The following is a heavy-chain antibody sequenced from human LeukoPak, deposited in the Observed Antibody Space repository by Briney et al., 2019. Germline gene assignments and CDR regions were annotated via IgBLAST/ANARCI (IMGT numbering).Heavy chain of an antibody. Sequence: GGSLRLSCAASGFTFSSYGMSWVRQAPGKGLEWVSAISGSGGSTYYADSVKGRFTISRDNSKNTLYLQMNSLRAEDTAVYYCAKDGRELLWFGTQGIDYWGQGTLVTVSS. J-gene: IGHJ4*02. CDR1: GFTFSSYG. CDR3: AKDGRELLWFGTQGIDY. V-gene: IGHV3-23*01. D-gene: IGHD3-10*01. CDR2: ISGSGGST.